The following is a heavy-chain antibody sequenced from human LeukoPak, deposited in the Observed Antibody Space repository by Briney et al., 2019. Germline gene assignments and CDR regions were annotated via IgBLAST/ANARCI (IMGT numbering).Heavy chain of an antibody. V-gene: IGHV4-59*01. Sequence: SETLSLTCTVSGGSISSYYWSWIRQPPGKGLEWIGYIYYSGSTNYNPSLKSRVTISVDTSKNQFSLRMTSVTAADTAVYYCARGGGPPSYLDFWGQGALVTVSS. D-gene: IGHD3-16*01. J-gene: IGHJ4*02. CDR3: ARGGGPPSYLDF. CDR1: GGSISSYY. CDR2: IYYSGST.